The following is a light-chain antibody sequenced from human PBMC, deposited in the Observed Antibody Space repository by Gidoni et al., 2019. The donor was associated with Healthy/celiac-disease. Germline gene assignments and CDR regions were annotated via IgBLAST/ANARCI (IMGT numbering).Light chain of an antibody. J-gene: IGLJ2*01. CDR1: SSDVGGYNY. Sequence: QAALTQPASVYGSPGQSITISCTGTSSDVGGYNYFSWYQQHPGKAPKLMIYDVSNRPSGVSNRLSGSKSGNTASLTISGLQADDEAEYYCSSYTSSSTVVFGGGTTLTVL. CDR3: SSYTSSSTVV. CDR2: DVS. V-gene: IGLV2-14*01.